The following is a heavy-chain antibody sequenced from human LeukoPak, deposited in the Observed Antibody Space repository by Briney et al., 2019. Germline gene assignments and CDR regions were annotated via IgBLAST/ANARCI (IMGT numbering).Heavy chain of an antibody. CDR2: IQHDGSDQ. J-gene: IGHJ3*01. CDR3: ARSFLMSFGELLSGGFDV. D-gene: IGHD3-10*01. CDR1: GFTFSNSW. V-gene: IGHV3-7*01. Sequence: GGSLRLSCAASGFTFSNSWMSWVRQAPGKGLEWVANIQHDGSDQYYEDSVKGRFTISRDNAEDSLFLQMNSLRAEDTAVYFCARSFLMSFGELLSGGFDVWGQGAMVTVSS.